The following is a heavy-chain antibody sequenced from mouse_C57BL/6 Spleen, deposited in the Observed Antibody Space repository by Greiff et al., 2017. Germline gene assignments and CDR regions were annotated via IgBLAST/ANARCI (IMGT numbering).Heavy chain of an antibody. CDR1: GYTFTDYY. V-gene: IGHV1-19*01. D-gene: IGHD1-1*01. CDR2: INPYNGGT. Sequence: EVQLQQSGPVLVKPGASVKMSCKASGYTFTDYYMNWVKQSHGKSLEWIGVINPYNGGTSYNQKFKGKATLTVDKSSSTAYMELNSLTSEDSAVYYCARSSTTDEDYWGQGTSVTVSS. CDR3: ARSSTTDEDY. J-gene: IGHJ4*01.